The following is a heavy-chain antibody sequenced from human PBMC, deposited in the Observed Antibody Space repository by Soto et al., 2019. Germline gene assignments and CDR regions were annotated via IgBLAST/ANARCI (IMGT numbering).Heavy chain of an antibody. CDR3: AKDRRSGGSHNWFDP. CDR1: GFTFSSYA. J-gene: IGHJ5*02. V-gene: IGHV3-23*01. D-gene: IGHD2-15*01. Sequence: EVQLLESGGGLVQPGGSLRLSCAASGFTFSSYAMSWVRQAPGKGLEWVSAISGSGGSTYYADSVKGRFTISRDNSKNTLYLQMNSLRAEDTAIYYCAKDRRSGGSHNWFDPWGQGTLVTVSS. CDR2: ISGSGGST.